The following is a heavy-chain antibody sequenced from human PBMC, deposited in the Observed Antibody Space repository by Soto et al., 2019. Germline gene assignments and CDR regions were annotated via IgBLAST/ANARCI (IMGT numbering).Heavy chain of an antibody. V-gene: IGHV3-23*01. D-gene: IGHD6-19*01. Sequence: HPGGSLRLSCAASGFSFGSYALSWVRQAPGKGLEWVSTISGSDGKTFYADSVEGRFSISRDTSQNTLYLQMNSLRADDTAIYYCARCSYLDYWGQGTRVTVSS. CDR2: ISGSDGKT. J-gene: IGHJ4*02. CDR3: ARCSYLDY. CDR1: GFSFGSYA.